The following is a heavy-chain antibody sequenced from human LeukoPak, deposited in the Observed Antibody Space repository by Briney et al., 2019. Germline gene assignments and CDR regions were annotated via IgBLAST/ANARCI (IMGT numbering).Heavy chain of an antibody. V-gene: IGHV3-23*01. CDR1: GFTFSSYA. J-gene: IGHJ6*02. Sequence: PGGSLRLSCAASGFTFSSYAMSWVRQAPGKGLEWVSAISGSGGSTYYADSVKGRFTIPRDNSKNTLSLQMNILRAEDTAVYYCAKSPTTGDYYDYGMFVWGQGPTVTVSS. D-gene: IGHD1-1*01. CDR2: ISGSGGST. CDR3: AKSPTTGDYYDYGMFV.